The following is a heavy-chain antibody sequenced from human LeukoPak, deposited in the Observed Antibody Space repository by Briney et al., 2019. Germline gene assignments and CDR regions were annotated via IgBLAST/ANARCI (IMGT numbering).Heavy chain of an antibody. CDR3: ARAIIRGVFDY. CDR2: IYYSGST. J-gene: IGHJ4*02. CDR1: GGSISSYY. Sequence: SETLSLTCTVSGGSISSYYWSWIRQPPGKGLEWIGYIYYSGSTNYNPSLKGRVTISVDTSKNQFSLKLSFVTAADTAVYYCARAIIRGVFDYWGQGTLVTVSS. V-gene: IGHV4-59*08. D-gene: IGHD3-10*01.